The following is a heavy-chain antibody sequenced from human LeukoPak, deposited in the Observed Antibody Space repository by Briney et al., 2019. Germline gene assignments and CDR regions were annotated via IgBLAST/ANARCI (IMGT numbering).Heavy chain of an antibody. Sequence: KPSETLSLTCTVSGYSISSGYYWGWIRQPPGKGLEWIGSIYHSGSTYYNPSLKSRVTISVDTSKNQFSLKLSSVTAADTAVYYCARHGYDSSGYYYPAWFDPWGQGTLVTVSS. CDR2: IYHSGST. CDR1: GYSISSGYY. D-gene: IGHD3-22*01. J-gene: IGHJ5*02. CDR3: ARHGYDSSGYYYPAWFDP. V-gene: IGHV4-38-2*02.